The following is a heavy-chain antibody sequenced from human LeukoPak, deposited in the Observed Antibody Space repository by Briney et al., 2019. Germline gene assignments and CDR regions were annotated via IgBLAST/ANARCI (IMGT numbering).Heavy chain of an antibody. CDR1: GFTFSSYE. CDR2: ISSSGSTI. J-gene: IGHJ4*02. D-gene: IGHD6-19*01. Sequence: GGSLRLSCAASGFTFSSYEMNWVRQGPGKGLEWVSYISSSGSTIYYADSVKGRFTISRDNAKNSLYLQMNSLRAEDTAVYYCARAKGIAVAAPELGIDYWGRGTLVTVSS. V-gene: IGHV3-48*03. CDR3: ARAKGIAVAAPELGIDY.